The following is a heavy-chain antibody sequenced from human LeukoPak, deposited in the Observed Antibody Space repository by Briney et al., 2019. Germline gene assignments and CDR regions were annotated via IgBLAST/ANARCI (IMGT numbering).Heavy chain of an antibody. V-gene: IGHV4-34*01. CDR2: INHSGST. CDR1: GGSFSGYY. D-gene: IGHD6-13*01. CDR3: ARRLYSSRGRFDY. Sequence: PSETLSLTCAVYGGSFSGYYWSWIRQPPGKGLEWIGEINHSGSTNYNPSLKSRVTISVDTSKNQFSLKLSSVTAADTAVYYCARRLYSSRGRFDYWGQGTLVTVSS. J-gene: IGHJ4*02.